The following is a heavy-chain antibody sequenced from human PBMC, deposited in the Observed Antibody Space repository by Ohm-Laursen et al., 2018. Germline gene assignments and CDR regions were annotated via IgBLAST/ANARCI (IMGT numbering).Heavy chain of an antibody. Sequence: SLRLSCSASGFTFSSYAMSWVRQAPEKGLEWVSGLSGSGHDTYYTDSVKGRFTISRDNSRNTLYLQMNGLRAEDTAVYYCARGHTDTTRHLDVWGQGTTVTVSS. CDR3: ARGHTDTTRHLDV. V-gene: IGHV3-23*01. CDR1: GFTFSSYA. J-gene: IGHJ6*02. CDR2: LSGSGHDT. D-gene: IGHD5-18*01.